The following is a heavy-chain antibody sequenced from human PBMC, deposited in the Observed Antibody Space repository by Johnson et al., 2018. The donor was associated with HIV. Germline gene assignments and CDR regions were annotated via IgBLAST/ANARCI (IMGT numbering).Heavy chain of an antibody. V-gene: IGHV3-7*01. J-gene: IGHJ3*02. CDR3: ARLRGSSAKGFDI. Sequence: VQLVESGGGVVQPGGSLRLSCAASKFTFSTYVMHWVRQAPGKGLEWVANIKQDGSEKYYVDSVKGRFTISRENAKNSVYLQMNSLRAEDTAVYYCARLRGSSAKGFDIWGQGTMVIVSS. D-gene: IGHD6-6*01. CDR2: IKQDGSEK. CDR1: KFTFSTYV.